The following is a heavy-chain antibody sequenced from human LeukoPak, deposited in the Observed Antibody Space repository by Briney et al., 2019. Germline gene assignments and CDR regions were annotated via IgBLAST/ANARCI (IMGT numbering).Heavy chain of an antibody. Sequence: SETLSLTCTVSGYSISSGYYWGWILQPPGKGLEWIGSIYHSGSTYYNPSLKSRVTISVDTSKNQFPLKLSSVTAADTAVYYCARGGIADSWFDPWGQGTLVTVSS. CDR1: GYSISSGYY. D-gene: IGHD6-13*01. CDR2: IYHSGST. V-gene: IGHV4-38-2*02. CDR3: ARGGIADSWFDP. J-gene: IGHJ5*02.